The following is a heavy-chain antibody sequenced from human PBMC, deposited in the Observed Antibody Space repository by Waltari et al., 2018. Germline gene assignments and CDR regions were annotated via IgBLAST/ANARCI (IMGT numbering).Heavy chain of an antibody. CDR3: AKYSGNWYYFDY. J-gene: IGHJ4*02. V-gene: IGHV3-23*01. Sequence: EVQLLESGGGLVQPGGSLRLSCAASGFTFNNYAMAWVRQTPGKGLEWVSGISPSDGSTYYADSVKGRFLISRDNSRNTLYVQMNSLRADDAAVYFCAKYSGNWYYFDYWGQGAVVTVSS. D-gene: IGHD6-13*01. CDR1: GFTFNNYA. CDR2: ISPSDGST.